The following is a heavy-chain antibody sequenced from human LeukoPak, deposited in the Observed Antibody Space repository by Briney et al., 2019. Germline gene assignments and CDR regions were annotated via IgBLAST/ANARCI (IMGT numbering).Heavy chain of an antibody. D-gene: IGHD1-7*01. CDR1: GYTLTELS. CDR2: FDPEDGET. V-gene: IGHV1-24*01. Sequence: VASVKVPCKVSGYTLTELSMHLVRPAPGKGLEWMGGFDPEDGETIYAQKLQGRVTMTEDTSTDTAYMELSRLRSEGTAVYYCATDTNNWNYGLSVWGQGTMVTVSS. J-gene: IGHJ3*01. CDR3: ATDTNNWNYGLSV.